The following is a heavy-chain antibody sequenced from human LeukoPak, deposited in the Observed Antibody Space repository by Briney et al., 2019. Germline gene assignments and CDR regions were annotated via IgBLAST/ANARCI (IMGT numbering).Heavy chain of an antibody. J-gene: IGHJ4*02. CDR3: AREVYGGNFDY. CDR1: GFIVSHNY. D-gene: IGHD4-23*01. Sequence: GGSLRLSCAASGFIVSHNYMTWVRQAPGKGLEWISVIYIDGTTYYADSVKGRFTISRDQANNTLYLQMNTLRDEDTAVYYCAREVYGGNFDYWGQGTLVTVSS. CDR2: IYIDGTT. V-gene: IGHV3-53*01.